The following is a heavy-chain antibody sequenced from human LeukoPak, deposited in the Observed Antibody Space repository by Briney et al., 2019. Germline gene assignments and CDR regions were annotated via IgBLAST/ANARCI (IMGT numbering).Heavy chain of an antibody. Sequence: GSLRLSCAVSGFTVSSNYMSWIRQPPGKGLELIGYIYYSGSTNYNPSLKSRVTISVDTSKNQFSLKLTSVTAADTAVYYCARVWSSRKAFDIWGQGTMVTVSS. J-gene: IGHJ3*02. V-gene: IGHV4-59*02. CDR2: IYYSGST. D-gene: IGHD3-16*01. CDR1: GFTVSSNY. CDR3: ARVWSSRKAFDI.